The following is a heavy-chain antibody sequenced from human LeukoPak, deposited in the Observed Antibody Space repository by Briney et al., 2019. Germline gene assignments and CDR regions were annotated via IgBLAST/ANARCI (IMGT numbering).Heavy chain of an antibody. Sequence: GGSLRLSCAASGFIFSSYGMHWVRQAPGKGLEWVALIWYDGTNEYYTDSVKGRFTISRANPKNTLYLQMNSLRAEDTAVYYCARVPYCSGGRCSSWIDHWGQGTLVTVSS. CDR1: GFIFSSYG. J-gene: IGHJ4*02. D-gene: IGHD2-15*01. CDR3: ARVPYCSGGRCSSWIDH. CDR2: IWYDGTNE. V-gene: IGHV3-33*01.